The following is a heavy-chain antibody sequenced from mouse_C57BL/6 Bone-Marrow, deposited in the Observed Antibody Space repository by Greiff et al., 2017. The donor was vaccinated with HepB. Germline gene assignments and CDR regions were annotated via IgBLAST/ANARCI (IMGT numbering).Heavy chain of an antibody. Sequence: VQLQQSGAELVRPGASVKLSCTASGFNIKDDYMHWVKQRTEQGLEWIGWIDPENGDTEYDSKFQGKATITADTSSNTAYLQLSSLTSEDTAVYYCTTCYGSSYWYFDVWGTGTTVTVSS. J-gene: IGHJ1*03. CDR2: IDPENGDT. CDR1: GFNIKDDY. V-gene: IGHV14-4*01. D-gene: IGHD1-1*01. CDR3: TTCYGSSYWYFDV.